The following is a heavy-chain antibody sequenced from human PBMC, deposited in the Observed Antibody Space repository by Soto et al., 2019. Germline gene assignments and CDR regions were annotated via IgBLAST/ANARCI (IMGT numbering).Heavy chain of an antibody. Sequence: SGPTLVNPTQTLTLTFSFSGFSLTTRGVSVGWSRRPPGKALEWLAVIYWDDDKRYSPSLNNRLTITKDTSKNQVVLTMTNMDPVDTATYYCVPSYGSGWYYYFTSWGQGTLVTVSS. CDR1: GFSLTTRGVS. CDR2: IYWDDDK. CDR3: VPSYGSGWYYYFTS. V-gene: IGHV2-5*02. D-gene: IGHD6-19*01. J-gene: IGHJ4*02.